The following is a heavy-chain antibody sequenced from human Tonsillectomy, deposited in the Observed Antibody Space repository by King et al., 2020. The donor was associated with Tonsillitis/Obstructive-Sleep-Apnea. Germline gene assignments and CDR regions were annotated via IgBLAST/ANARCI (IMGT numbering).Heavy chain of an antibody. D-gene: IGHD3-10*01. V-gene: IGHV4-34*01. CDR2: TSHSGST. CDR1: GTSFNDGY. CDR3: AKVPHYYRGSGRAWGHFDY. Sequence: VQLQQWGAGLLKPSETLSLTCAVYGTSFNDGYWSWIRQPPGKGLEWIGETSHSGSTNIKPSLKSRVTMSVDTSKKQFSLRLTSVTAADTAFYYCAKVPHYYRGSGRAWGHFDYWGQGTLVTVSS. J-gene: IGHJ4*02.